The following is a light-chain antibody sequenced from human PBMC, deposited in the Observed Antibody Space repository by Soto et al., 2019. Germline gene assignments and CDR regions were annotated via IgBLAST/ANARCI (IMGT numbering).Light chain of an antibody. CDR1: QSVDRF. Sequence: ETELTQSPATLSLSPGERATVSCRASQSVDRFLAWYQQKPGQAPRLLIYEAAKRASGIPARFSGSGSGTDFTLTISSLEPEDFAVYYCQQRSNGPLISFVQGTRLEIK. J-gene: IGKJ5*01. V-gene: IGKV3-11*01. CDR2: EAA. CDR3: QQRSNGPLIS.